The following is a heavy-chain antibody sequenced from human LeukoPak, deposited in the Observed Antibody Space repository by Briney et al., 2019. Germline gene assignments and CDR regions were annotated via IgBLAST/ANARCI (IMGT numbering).Heavy chain of an antibody. CDR3: ARVIVVVPAATGAFDI. CDR2: ISAYNGNT. D-gene: IGHD2-2*01. V-gene: IGHV1-18*01. CDR1: GYTFTSYG. Sequence: ASVKVSCKASGYTFTSYGISWVRQAPGQGLEWMGWISAYNGNTNYAQKLQGRVTITTDTSTSTAYMELSRLRSDDTAVYYCARVIVVVPAATGAFDIWGQGTMVTVSS. J-gene: IGHJ3*02.